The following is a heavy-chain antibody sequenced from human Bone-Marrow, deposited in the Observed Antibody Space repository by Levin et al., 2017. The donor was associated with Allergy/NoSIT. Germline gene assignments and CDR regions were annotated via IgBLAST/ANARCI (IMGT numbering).Heavy chain of an antibody. J-gene: IGHJ5*02. CDR3: ARVGNIVVVVAATPVADWFDP. V-gene: IGHV4-31*03. CDR2: IYYSGST. Sequence: NPSETLSLTCTVSGGSISSGGYYWSWIRQHPGKGLEWIGYIYYSGSTYYNPSLKSRVTISVDTSKNQFSLKLSSVTAADTAVYYCARVGNIVVVVAATPVADWFDPWGQGTLVTVSS. D-gene: IGHD2-15*01. CDR1: GGSISSGGYY.